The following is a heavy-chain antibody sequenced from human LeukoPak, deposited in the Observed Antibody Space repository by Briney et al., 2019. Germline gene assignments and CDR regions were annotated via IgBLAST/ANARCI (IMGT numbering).Heavy chain of an antibody. CDR2: THSGGST. J-gene: IGHJ4*02. V-gene: IGHV3-23*03. CDR1: GFTLSSYA. Sequence: PGGSLRLSCAASGFTLSSYAMSWVRQAPGKGLEWVSVTHSGGSTDYADSVKGRFTISRDNSKNTLYLQMNSLRAEDTALYYCARNYYGSGSYSRLDYWGQGTLVTVSS. CDR3: ARNYYGSGSYSRLDY. D-gene: IGHD3-10*01.